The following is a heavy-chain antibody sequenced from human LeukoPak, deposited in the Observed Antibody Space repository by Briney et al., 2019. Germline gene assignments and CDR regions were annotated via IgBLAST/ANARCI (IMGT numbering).Heavy chain of an antibody. CDR3: AKRYCSGGDCHSSFDN. CDR1: GFTFSSFA. Sequence: GGSLRLSCAASGFTFSSFAMSWVRQAPGKGLEWVAGIGPTGSGTYYADSVKGRFTISRDNYKSTLYLQMNSLRAEDTAIYYCAKRYCSGGDCHSSFDNWGQGTLVTVSS. D-gene: IGHD2-15*01. V-gene: IGHV3-23*01. CDR2: IGPTGSGT. J-gene: IGHJ4*02.